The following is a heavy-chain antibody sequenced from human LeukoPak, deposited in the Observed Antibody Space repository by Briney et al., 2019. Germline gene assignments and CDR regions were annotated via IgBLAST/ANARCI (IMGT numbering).Heavy chain of an antibody. CDR2: INPSGGST. D-gene: IGHD3-3*01. CDR3: ARGHYDFWSGYPIENYYYYGMDV. V-gene: IGHV1-46*01. Sequence: ASVKVSYKASGYTFTSYYMHWVRQAPGQGLEWMGIINPSGGSTSYAQKFQGRVTMTRDTSTSTVYMELSSLRSEDTAVYYCARGHYDFWSGYPIENYYYYGMDVWGQGTTVTVSS. J-gene: IGHJ6*02. CDR1: GYTFTSYY.